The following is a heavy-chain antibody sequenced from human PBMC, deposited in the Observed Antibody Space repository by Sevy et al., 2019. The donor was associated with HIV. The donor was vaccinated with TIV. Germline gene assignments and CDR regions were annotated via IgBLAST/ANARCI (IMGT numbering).Heavy chain of an antibody. J-gene: IGHJ4*01. Sequence: GGSLRLSCAASGFTFDDYAMHWVRQAPGKGLEWVSGISWNSASIDYADSVKGRFTISREHAKNSLYLQMKSLRAEDTALYYCARDRDDGYCTNGVCFNFDNWGQGTLVTVSS. V-gene: IGHV3-9*01. CDR3: ARDRDDGYCTNGVCFNFDN. CDR1: GFTFDDYA. CDR2: ISWNSASI. D-gene: IGHD2-8*01.